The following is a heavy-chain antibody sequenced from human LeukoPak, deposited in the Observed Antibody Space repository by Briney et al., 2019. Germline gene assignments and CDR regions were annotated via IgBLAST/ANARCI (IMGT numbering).Heavy chain of an antibody. Sequence: GGSLRLSCAASGITFSSYSMSWVRQAPGKGLEWVSSISFSGTTTYYADSVKGRFTVSRDNSKNTLYLQMDGLKAEDTAVYYCARDPTELQLLSYYFDYWGQGTLVAVSS. CDR1: GITFSSYS. V-gene: IGHV3-23*01. CDR2: ISFSGTTT. J-gene: IGHJ4*02. D-gene: IGHD2-2*01. CDR3: ARDPTELQLLSYYFDY.